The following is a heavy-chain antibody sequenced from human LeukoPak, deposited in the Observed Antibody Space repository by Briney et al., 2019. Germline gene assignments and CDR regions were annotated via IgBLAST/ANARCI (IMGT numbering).Heavy chain of an antibody. CDR1: GGSISSYY. CDR3: AGTQYSSSAGYYYYMDV. J-gene: IGHJ6*03. V-gene: IGHV4-59*01. Sequence: PSETLSLTRSVSGGSISSYYWSWIRRPPGKGLEWVGYIYYSGSTNYNPSLKSRVTISVDTSKSQFSLKLSCVTAADTAVYYCAGTQYSSSAGYYYYMDVWGKGTTVTVSS. CDR2: IYYSGST. D-gene: IGHD6-6*01.